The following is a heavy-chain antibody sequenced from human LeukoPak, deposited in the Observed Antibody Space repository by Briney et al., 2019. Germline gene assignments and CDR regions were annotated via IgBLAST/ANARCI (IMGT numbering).Heavy chain of an antibody. J-gene: IGHJ4*02. D-gene: IGHD3-10*01. CDR1: GGSFSGYY. V-gene: IGHV4-34*01. Sequence: SETLSLTCAVYGGSFSGYYWSWIRQPPGKGLEWIGEINHRGSTNYSPSLKSRVTISVDTSNNQFSLKLSSVTAADTAVYYCARGRPGEFDYWGQGTLVTVSS. CDR3: ARGRPGEFDY. CDR2: INHRGST.